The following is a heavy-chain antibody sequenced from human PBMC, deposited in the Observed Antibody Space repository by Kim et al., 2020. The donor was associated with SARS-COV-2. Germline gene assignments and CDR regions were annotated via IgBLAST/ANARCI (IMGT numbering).Heavy chain of an antibody. J-gene: IGHJ2*01. D-gene: IGHD2-15*01. CDR2: ISSSSSYI. Sequence: GGSLRLSCAASGFTFSSYSMNWVRQAPGKGLEWVSSISSSSSYIYYADSVKGRFTISRDNAKNSLYLQMNSLRAEDTAVYYCARVRQSYCSGGSCSHWYFDLWGRGTLVTVSS. CDR1: GFTFSSYS. CDR3: ARVRQSYCSGGSCSHWYFDL. V-gene: IGHV3-21*01.